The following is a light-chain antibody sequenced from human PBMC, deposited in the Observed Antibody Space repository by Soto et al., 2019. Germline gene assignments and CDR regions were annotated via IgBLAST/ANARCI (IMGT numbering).Light chain of an antibody. CDR1: QSVSSN. Sequence: EIVMTQSPATLSVSPGERATLSCRASQSVSSNLAWSQQKPGQTPRRLIYGATIRATGIPARFSGSGSETDFSLTLSSLHTDGFEVDDGQQYNNSPRTFRQGTPLASK. V-gene: IGKV3-15*01. J-gene: IGKJ2*01. CDR3: QQYNNSPRT. CDR2: GAT.